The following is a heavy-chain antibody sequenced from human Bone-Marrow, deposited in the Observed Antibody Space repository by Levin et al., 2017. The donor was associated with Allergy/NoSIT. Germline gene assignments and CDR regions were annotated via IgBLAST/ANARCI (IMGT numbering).Heavy chain of an antibody. J-gene: IGHJ4*02. Sequence: GESLKISCAASGFTFSSYWMSWVRQAPGKGLEWVANIKQDGSEKYYVDSVKGRFTISRDNAKNSLYLQMNSLRAEDTAVYYCARGGTEGSPFDYWGQGTLVTVSS. D-gene: IGHD1-26*01. CDR2: IKQDGSEK. CDR3: ARGGTEGSPFDY. CDR1: GFTFSSYW. V-gene: IGHV3-7*01.